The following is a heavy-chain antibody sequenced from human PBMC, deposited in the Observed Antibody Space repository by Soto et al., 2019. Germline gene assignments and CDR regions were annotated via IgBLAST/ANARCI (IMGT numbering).Heavy chain of an antibody. CDR3: ARAANPDY. J-gene: IGHJ4*02. V-gene: IGHV4-34*01. CDR1: GGSFSGYY. Sequence: NPSETLSLTCAVYGGSFSGYYWSWIRQPPGKGLEWIGEINHSGSTNYNPSLKSRVTISVDTSKNQFSLKLSSVTAADTAVYYCARAANPDYWGQGTLVTVSS. CDR2: INHSGST.